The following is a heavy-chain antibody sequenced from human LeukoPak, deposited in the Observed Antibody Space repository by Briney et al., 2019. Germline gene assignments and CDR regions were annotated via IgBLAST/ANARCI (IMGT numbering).Heavy chain of an antibody. J-gene: IGHJ6*03. D-gene: IGHD2-8*01. CDR1: GFTFSNYA. V-gene: IGHV3-53*01. CDR2: IYAGGST. Sequence: GGSLRLSCAASGFTFSNYAMSWVRQAPGKGLEWVSVIYAGGSTYYADSVKGRFTISRDNSKNTLFLQMNSLRGEDTAVYYCARDPIMNYYMDVWGKGTTVTVSS. CDR3: ARDPIMNYYMDV.